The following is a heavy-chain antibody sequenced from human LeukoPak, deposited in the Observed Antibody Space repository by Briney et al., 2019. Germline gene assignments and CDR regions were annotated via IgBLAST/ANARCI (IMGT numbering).Heavy chain of an antibody. J-gene: IGHJ4*02. V-gene: IGHV4-59*08. CDR2: IYYSGST. Sequence: SETLTLTCAVSGGSISSYHWSWIRQPPEKGLEWIGYIYYSGSTNYNPSLKSRVTISVDTSKNQFSLKLSSVTAADTAVYYCARQERWLQPLDYWGQGTLVTVSS. CDR3: ARQERWLQPLDY. D-gene: IGHD5-24*01. CDR1: GGSISSYH.